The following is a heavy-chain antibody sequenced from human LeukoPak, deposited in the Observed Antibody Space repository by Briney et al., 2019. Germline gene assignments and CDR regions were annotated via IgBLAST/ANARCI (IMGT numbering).Heavy chain of an antibody. V-gene: IGHV3-7*01. CDR2: MKRDGSEI. D-gene: IGHD6-13*01. Sequence: GGSLRLSCSASGFTFSTYWMSWVRQAPGKGLEWVANMKRDGSEIYYVDSVKGRFTISRDNAKNSLFLQMNSLRAEDTAVYYCARDNSLYSSSWYDLYYYYYGMDVWGQGTTVTVSS. CDR1: GFTFSTYW. J-gene: IGHJ6*02. CDR3: ARDNSLYSSSWYDLYYYYYGMDV.